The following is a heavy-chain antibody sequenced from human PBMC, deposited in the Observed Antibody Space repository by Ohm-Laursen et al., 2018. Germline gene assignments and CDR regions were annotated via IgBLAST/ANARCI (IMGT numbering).Heavy chain of an antibody. CDR1: GFTFSSYA. J-gene: IGHJ4*02. Sequence: SLRLSCAASGFTFSSYAMDWVRQPPGKGLEWVSAISGSGGSTYYADSVKGRFTISRDNSKNTLYLQMNSLRAEDTAVYYCAKDRRITGTTSCDYWGQGILVIVSS. D-gene: IGHD1-7*01. V-gene: IGHV3-23*01. CDR2: ISGSGGST. CDR3: AKDRRITGTTSCDY.